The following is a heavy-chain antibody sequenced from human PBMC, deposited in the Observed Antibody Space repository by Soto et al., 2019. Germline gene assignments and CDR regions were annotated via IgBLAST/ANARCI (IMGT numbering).Heavy chain of an antibody. Sequence: ASETLSLTCTVSGGSISSGDYYWSWIRQPPGKGLEWIGYIYYSGSTYYNPSLKSRVTISVDTSKNQFSLKLSSVTAADTAVYYCARSAGFWSGYLSYYYYGMDVWGHGTTVTVSS. CDR3: ARSAGFWSGYLSYYYYGMDV. CDR2: IYYSGST. V-gene: IGHV4-30-4*01. CDR1: GGSISSGDYY. D-gene: IGHD3-3*01. J-gene: IGHJ6*02.